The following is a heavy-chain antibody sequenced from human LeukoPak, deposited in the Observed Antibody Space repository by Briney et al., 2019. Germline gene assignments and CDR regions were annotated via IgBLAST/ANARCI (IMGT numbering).Heavy chain of an antibody. V-gene: IGHV1-2*02. CDR2: IDPNSGGT. J-gene: IGHJ4*02. D-gene: IGHD2-15*01. Sequence: ASVKVSCKASGYTLTGYYMHWVRQAPGQGLEWMGWIDPNSGGTNYAQKFQGRVTLTRDTSIRTAYMELSRLRSDDTAVYYCARAGYCSGGSCYALDYWGQGTLVTVSS. CDR3: ARAGYCSGGSCYALDY. CDR1: GYTLTGYY.